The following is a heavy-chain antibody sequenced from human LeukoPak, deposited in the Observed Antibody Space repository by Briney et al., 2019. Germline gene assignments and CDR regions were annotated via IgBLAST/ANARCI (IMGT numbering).Heavy chain of an antibody. CDR2: IIPIFGTA. CDR1: GGTFSSYA. CDR3: ARDQGSGKVVPAAIGAGYNWFDP. D-gene: IGHD2-2*01. J-gene: IGHJ5*02. Sequence: SVKVSCKASGGTFSSYAISWVRQAPGQGLEWMGGIIPIFGTANYAQKFQGRVTITADKSTSTAYMELSSLRSEDTAVYYCARDQGSGKVVPAAIGAGYNWFDPWGQGTLATVSS. V-gene: IGHV1-69*06.